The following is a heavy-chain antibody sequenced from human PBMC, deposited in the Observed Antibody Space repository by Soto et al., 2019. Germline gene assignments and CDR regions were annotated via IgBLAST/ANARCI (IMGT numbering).Heavy chain of an antibody. CDR3: ARCDTVSTYYYGMDV. Sequence: SVKVSCKASAGTFVNYAITWVRQAPGEGLELMGRITPMFGTTYNAQKFNGRVTITADASTSTVYMDLSSLRSEDTAVYYCARCDTVSTYYYGMDVWCPGTTVHVSS. CDR2: ITPMFGTT. V-gene: IGHV1-69*13. J-gene: IGHJ6*02. CDR1: AGTFVNYA. D-gene: IGHD5-18*01.